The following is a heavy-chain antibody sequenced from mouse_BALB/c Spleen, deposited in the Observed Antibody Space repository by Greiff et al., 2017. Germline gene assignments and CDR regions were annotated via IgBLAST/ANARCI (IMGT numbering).Heavy chain of an antibody. D-gene: IGHD3-3*01. V-gene: IGHV2-9*02. Sequence: QVQLQQSGPGLVAPSQSLSITCTVSGFSLTSYGVHWVRQPPGKGLEWLGVIWAGGSTNYNSALMSRLSISKDNSKSKVFLKMNSLQTDDTAMYYCARDGQGRGGCFDYWGQGTTLTVSS. CDR1: GFSLTSYG. CDR3: ARDGQGRGGCFDY. J-gene: IGHJ2*01. CDR2: IWAGGST.